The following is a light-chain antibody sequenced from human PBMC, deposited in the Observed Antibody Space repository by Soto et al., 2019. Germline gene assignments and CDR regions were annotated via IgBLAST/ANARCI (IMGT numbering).Light chain of an antibody. V-gene: IGLV2-8*01. Sequence: QSVLTQPPSASGSPGQSVTISCTGTSSDVGGYNYVSWYQQHPGKAPKLMIYXXXXXXXXXXXXXXXSKSGNTASLTVSGXXAEXXXXYYCSSYAGSNNVVFGGGTKLTVL. CDR3: SSYAGSNNVV. CDR1: SSDVGGYNY. J-gene: IGLJ2*01. CDR2: XXX.